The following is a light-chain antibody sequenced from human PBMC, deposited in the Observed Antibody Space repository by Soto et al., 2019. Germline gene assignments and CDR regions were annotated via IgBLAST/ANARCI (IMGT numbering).Light chain of an antibody. Sequence: EIVLTQSPGTLSLSPGERATLSCSASQSVSSSYLAWYQQKPGQAPRLLIYGASNRATGIPDRFSGSGSGTDFTLTISGLEPEDFSVYVCQQCGSSPRTFGQGTKVEIK. V-gene: IGKV3-20*01. CDR3: QQCGSSPRT. CDR2: GAS. J-gene: IGKJ1*01. CDR1: QSVSSSY.